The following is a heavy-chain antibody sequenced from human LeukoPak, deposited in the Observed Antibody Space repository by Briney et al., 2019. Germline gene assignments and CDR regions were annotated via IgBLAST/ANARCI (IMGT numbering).Heavy chain of an antibody. V-gene: IGHV4-34*01. CDR2: INHSGST. CDR1: GGSFSGYY. Sequence: SETLSLTCAVYGGSFSGYYWSWIRQPPGKGLEWIGEINHSGSTNYNPSLKSRVTISVDTSKNQFSLKLSSVTAADTAVYYCARRGYSSSWFSRWAFDIWGQGTMVTVSS. J-gene: IGHJ3*02. CDR3: ARRGYSSSWFSRWAFDI. D-gene: IGHD6-13*01.